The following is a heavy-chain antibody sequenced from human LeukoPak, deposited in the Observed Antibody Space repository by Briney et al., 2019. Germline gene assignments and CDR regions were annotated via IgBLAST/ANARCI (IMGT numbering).Heavy chain of an antibody. V-gene: IGHV4-34*01. D-gene: IGHD3-22*01. Sequence: SETLSLTCAVYGGSFSGYYWSWIRQPPGKGLEWIGEINHSGSTNYNPSLKSRVTISVDTSKNQFSLKLSSVTAADTAVYYCARDLRYYYDRKYMDVWGKGTTVTVSS. J-gene: IGHJ6*03. CDR1: GGSFSGYY. CDR3: ARDLRYYYDRKYMDV. CDR2: INHSGST.